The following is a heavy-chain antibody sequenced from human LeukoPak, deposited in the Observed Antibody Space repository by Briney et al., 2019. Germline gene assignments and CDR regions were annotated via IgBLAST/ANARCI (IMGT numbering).Heavy chain of an antibody. CDR1: GFPPTNAW. J-gene: IGHJ4*02. CDR2: IKSKTDGGTT. V-gene: IGHV3-15*01. Sequence: RRTLRLSCAPSGFPPTNAWTSWVRQPPGQGLDWVGRIKSKTDGGTTDYAGPVTGRFTISTDDSKNNLFLQMNSLKIEDTAVYFCATDRSVAGTAFDYWGQGTVVTVSS. CDR3: ATDRSVAGTAFDY. D-gene: IGHD6-19*01.